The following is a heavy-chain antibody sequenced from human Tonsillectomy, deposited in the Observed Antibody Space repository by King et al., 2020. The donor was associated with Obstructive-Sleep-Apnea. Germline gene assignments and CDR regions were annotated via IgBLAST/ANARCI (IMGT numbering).Heavy chain of an antibody. D-gene: IGHD6-13*01. CDR3: ARDLVPDAFDI. V-gene: IGHV3-48*04. J-gene: IGHJ3*02. Sequence: QLVQSGGGLVQPGGSLRLSCAASGFTFSGYNMNWVRQAPGKGLEWVSYISSSISTIYYANSVKGRFTISRDNAKNSLYLQMNSLRAEDTAVYYCARDLVPDAFDIWGQGTMVTVSS. CDR1: GFTFSGYN. CDR2: ISSSISTI.